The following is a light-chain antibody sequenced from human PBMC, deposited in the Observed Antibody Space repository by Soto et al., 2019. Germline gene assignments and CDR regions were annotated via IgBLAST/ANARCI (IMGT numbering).Light chain of an antibody. CDR2: EVS. Sequence: QSALTQPPSASGSPGQSVTISCTGTSSDVGGYNYVSWYQQHPGKAPKLMIYEVSKRPSGVPDRVSGSKSGNTASLTVSGLQAEDEADYYCSSEAGRVVFGGGTTLTVL. J-gene: IGLJ2*01. CDR1: SSDVGGYNY. V-gene: IGLV2-8*01. CDR3: SSEAGRVV.